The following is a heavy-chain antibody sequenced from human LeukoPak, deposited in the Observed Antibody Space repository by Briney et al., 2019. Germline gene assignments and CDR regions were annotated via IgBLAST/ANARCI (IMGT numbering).Heavy chain of an antibody. D-gene: IGHD2-15*01. CDR2: IYRSGST. J-gene: IGHJ4*02. CDR3: SRRAYCSGGTCYSDY. CDR1: GGSISGSSYY. Sequence: PSETLSLTCTVSGGSISGSSYYWGWIRQPPGRGLEWIGSIYRSGSTYYNPSLKSRVTISVDTSKNQFSLKLSSVTASDTSVYYCSRRAYCSGGTCYSDYWGQGTLATVSS. V-gene: IGHV4-39*01.